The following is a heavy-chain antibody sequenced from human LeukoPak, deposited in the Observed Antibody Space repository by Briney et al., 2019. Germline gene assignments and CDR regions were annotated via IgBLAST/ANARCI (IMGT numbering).Heavy chain of an antibody. V-gene: IGHV4-59*01. D-gene: IGHD4-23*01. CDR1: GGSISSYY. Sequence: PSETLSLTCTVSGGSISSYYWSWIRQPPGKGLEWIGYIYYSGSTNYNPSLKSRVTISVDTSKNQFSLKLSSVTAADTAVYYCARSVLYGGKYWYYFDYWGQGTLVTVSS. J-gene: IGHJ4*02. CDR3: ARSVLYGGKYWYYFDY. CDR2: IYYSGST.